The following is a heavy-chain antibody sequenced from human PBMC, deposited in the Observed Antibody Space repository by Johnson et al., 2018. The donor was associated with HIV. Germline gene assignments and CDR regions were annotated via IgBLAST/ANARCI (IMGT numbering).Heavy chain of an antibody. CDR3: ARGDGDNANDALDI. CDR1: VFTFSDYY. J-gene: IGHJ3*02. D-gene: IGHD5-24*01. V-gene: IGHV3-11*04. Sequence: QVQLVESGGGLVKPGGSLRLSCPASVFTFSDYYMAWIRQAPGKGLDWLSYISGTGSTTYYPDSVKGRFTISRDNAKNSLYLQINGLRAEDTAVYDCARGDGDNANDALDIWGQGTMVTVSS. CDR2: ISGTGSTT.